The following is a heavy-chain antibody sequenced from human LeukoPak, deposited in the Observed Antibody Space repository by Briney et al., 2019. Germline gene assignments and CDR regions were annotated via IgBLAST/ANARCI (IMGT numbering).Heavy chain of an antibody. V-gene: IGHV1-69*13. Sequence: SVKVSCKASGGTFSSYAISWVRQAPGQGLEWMGGIIPIFGTANYAQKFQGRVTITADESTSTAYMELSSLRSEDTAVFYCATAAAHQSSSWPNSYYYYYGVDVWGQGTTVTVSS. CDR2: IIPIFGTA. J-gene: IGHJ6*02. CDR3: ATAAAHQSSSWPNSYYYYYGVDV. CDR1: GGTFSSYA. D-gene: IGHD6-13*01.